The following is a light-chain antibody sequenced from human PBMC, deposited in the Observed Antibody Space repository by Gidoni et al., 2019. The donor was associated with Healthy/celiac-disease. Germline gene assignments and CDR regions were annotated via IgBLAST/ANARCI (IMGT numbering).Light chain of an antibody. Sequence: EIVLTQSPATLSLSPGDRASQSVSSYLAWYQQKPGQAPRLLIYDASNRATGIPARFSGSGSGTGFTLTISSLEPEDFAVYYCQQRSNWPPLFGGGTKVEIK. J-gene: IGKJ4*01. CDR2: DAS. V-gene: IGKV3-11*01. CDR3: QQRSNWPPL. CDR1: QSVSSY.